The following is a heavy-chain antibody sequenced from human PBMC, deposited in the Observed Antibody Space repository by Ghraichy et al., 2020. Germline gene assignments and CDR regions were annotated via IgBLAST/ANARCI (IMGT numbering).Heavy chain of an antibody. CDR2: INHSGST. Sequence: SETLSLTCAVYGGSFSGYYWSWIRQPPGKELEWIGEINHSGSTNYNPSLKSRVTISVDTSKNQFSLKLSSVTAADTAVYYCARVWVAARRPYDYWGQGTLVTVSS. CDR3: ARVWVAARRPYDY. V-gene: IGHV4-34*01. D-gene: IGHD6-6*01. J-gene: IGHJ4*02. CDR1: GGSFSGYY.